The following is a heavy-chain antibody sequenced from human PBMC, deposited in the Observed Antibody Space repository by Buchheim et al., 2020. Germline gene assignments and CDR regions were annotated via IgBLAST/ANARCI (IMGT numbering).Heavy chain of an antibody. D-gene: IGHD6-13*01. Sequence: QVQLVESGGGVVQPGRSLRLSCAASGFTFSSYGMHWVRQAPGKGLEWVAVISYDGSNKYYADSVKGRFTISRANSKNTLYLQMNSLRAEDTAVYYCAKGQESQQLAYYYYYGMDVWGQGTT. J-gene: IGHJ6*02. CDR2: ISYDGSNK. CDR1: GFTFSSYG. CDR3: AKGQESQQLAYYYYYGMDV. V-gene: IGHV3-30*18.